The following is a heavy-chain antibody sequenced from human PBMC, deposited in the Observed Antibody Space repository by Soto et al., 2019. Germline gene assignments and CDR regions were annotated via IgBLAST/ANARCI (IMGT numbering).Heavy chain of an antibody. V-gene: IGHV4-39*01. CDR1: GDSISGRNYF. J-gene: IGHJ4*02. CDR2: IYFSGTT. CDR3: AKSEIGYSYESPARFYNDY. D-gene: IGHD2-21*01. Sequence: PSETLSHTCTVSGDSISGRNYFWGWIRQPPGKGLEWIGSIYFSGTTYYNPSLKSRVTISLDTSKNQFSLNLSSVTAADTAVYYCAKSEIGYSYESPARFYNDYWGQGTLVTVSS.